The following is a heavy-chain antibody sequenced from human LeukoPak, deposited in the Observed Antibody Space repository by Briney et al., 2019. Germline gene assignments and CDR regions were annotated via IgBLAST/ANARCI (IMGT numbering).Heavy chain of an antibody. CDR1: GFTFSSYA. J-gene: IGHJ4*02. CDR2: ISYDGSNK. D-gene: IGHD6-13*01. CDR3: ARAAATRTGY. V-gene: IGHV3-30-3*01. Sequence: PGRSLRLSCAASGFTFSSYAMHWVRQAPGKGLEWVAVISYDGSNKYYADSVKGRFTISRDNSKNTLYLQMNSLRAEDTAVYYCARAAATRTGYWGQGTLVTVSS.